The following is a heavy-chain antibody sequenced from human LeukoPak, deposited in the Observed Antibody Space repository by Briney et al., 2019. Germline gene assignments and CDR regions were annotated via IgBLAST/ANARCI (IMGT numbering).Heavy chain of an antibody. Sequence: GASVKVSCTASGYTFTSYGFSWVRQAPGQGLEWMGWISAYNGNTHYAQKLQDRVTMTTDTSTSTAYMELRSLRSDDTAVYYCARGPIAAAGTWHNWFDPWGQGTLVTVSS. V-gene: IGHV1-18*01. CDR2: ISAYNGNT. CDR3: ARGPIAAAGTWHNWFDP. D-gene: IGHD6-13*01. J-gene: IGHJ5*02. CDR1: GYTFTSYG.